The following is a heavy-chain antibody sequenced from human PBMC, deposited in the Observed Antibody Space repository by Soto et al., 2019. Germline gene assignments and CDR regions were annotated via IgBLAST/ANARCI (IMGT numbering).Heavy chain of an antibody. D-gene: IGHD3-10*01. CDR1: GLSFSDYS. Sequence: VQLVESGGGLVKPGGSLRLSCAASGLSFSDYSMIWIRQAPGKGPEWVARISRGGGDTEYADTVKGRFTISRDNAKNSLYLQMDSMRAEDTAVYYCTRGGRSTSYYWEFWGQGTLVTVSS. CDR3: TRGGRSTSYYWEF. CDR2: ISRGGGDT. J-gene: IGHJ4*02. V-gene: IGHV3-11*06.